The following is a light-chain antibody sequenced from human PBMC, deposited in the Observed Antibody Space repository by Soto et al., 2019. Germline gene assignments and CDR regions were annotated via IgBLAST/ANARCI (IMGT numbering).Light chain of an antibody. J-gene: IGLJ1*01. CDR3: GSYTSTDTPFV. Sequence: QSVLAQPSSVSWSPGQSITISCTVTSTDVGGYNYVSWYQHHPGKSPKLIIYEVNNRPSGVSDRFSGSKSGNKASLTISNLEAEDESDYYCGSYTSTDTPFVFGTGTKVTVL. V-gene: IGLV2-14*01. CDR2: EVN. CDR1: STDVGGYNY.